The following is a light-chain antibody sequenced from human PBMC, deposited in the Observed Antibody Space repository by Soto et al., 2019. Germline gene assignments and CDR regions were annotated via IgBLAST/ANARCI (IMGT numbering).Light chain of an antibody. CDR2: KAS. V-gene: IGKV1-5*03. J-gene: IGKJ1*01. CDR1: QSISSW. Sequence: DIQMTQSPSTLSASVGDRVTITCRASQSISSWLAWYQQKPGKATKLLIHKASSLESVVPSRFSGSGSGTEFTLNISSLQPDDFATYYCQQYNSYPWTFGQGTKVEIK. CDR3: QQYNSYPWT.